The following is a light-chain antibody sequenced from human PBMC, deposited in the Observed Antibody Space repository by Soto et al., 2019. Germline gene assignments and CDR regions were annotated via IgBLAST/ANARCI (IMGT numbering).Light chain of an antibody. V-gene: IGKV1-39*01. J-gene: IGKJ1*01. Sequence: DIQVTQSPSSLSASVGDRVTITCRASQSISRYLNWYQQVSGKAPKLLIYGASSLQSGIPPRFSGSGSGTDFTRTISSLQPEDFATYFCQQSYTIPWTFGQGTKVDFK. CDR1: QSISRY. CDR2: GAS. CDR3: QQSYTIPWT.